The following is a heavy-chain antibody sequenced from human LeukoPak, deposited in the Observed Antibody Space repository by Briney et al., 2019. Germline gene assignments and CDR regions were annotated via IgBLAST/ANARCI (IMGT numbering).Heavy chain of an antibody. CDR2: IYYSGST. J-gene: IGHJ3*02. CDR3: ARDARAPEYYYDSSGHYAFDI. V-gene: IGHV4-31*11. D-gene: IGHD3-22*01. CDR1: GGSFSGYY. Sequence: PSETLSLTCAVYGGSFSGYYWSWIRQHPGKGLEWIGYIYYSGSTYYNPSLKSRVTISVDTSKNQFSLKLSSVTAADTAVYYCARDARAPEYYYDSSGHYAFDIWGQGTMVTVSS.